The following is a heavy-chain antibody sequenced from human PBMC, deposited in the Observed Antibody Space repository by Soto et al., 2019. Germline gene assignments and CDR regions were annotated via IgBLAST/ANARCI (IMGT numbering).Heavy chain of an antibody. CDR1: GGSIISSSYY. CDR2: IYYSGST. J-gene: IGHJ6*02. V-gene: IGHV4-39*01. D-gene: IGHD6-13*01. Sequence: SETLSLTCTVSGGSIISSSYYWGWIRQPPGKGPEWIGSIYYSGSTYYNPSLKSRVTISVDTSKNQFSLKLSSVTAADTAVYYCERHGPSIAVAGTDSYYYYGMDVWGQGTTVTVSS. CDR3: ERHGPSIAVAGTDSYYYYGMDV.